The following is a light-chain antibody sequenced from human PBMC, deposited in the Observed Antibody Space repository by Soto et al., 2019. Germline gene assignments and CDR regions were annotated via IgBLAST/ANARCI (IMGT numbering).Light chain of an antibody. CDR3: PQYGSSPRT. V-gene: IGKV3-15*01. J-gene: IGKJ1*01. CDR2: GAS. Sequence: EIVMTQSPATLSVSPGERATITCRASQSVSSNLAWYQQKPGQAPRLLIYGASTRETGIPARVSGSGSGTECTLTISSLQSEDFEVDYCPQYGSSPRTFGQGTKVDIK. CDR1: QSVSSN.